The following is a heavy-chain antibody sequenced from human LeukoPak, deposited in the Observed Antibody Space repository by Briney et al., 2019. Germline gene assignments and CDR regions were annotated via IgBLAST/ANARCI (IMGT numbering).Heavy chain of an antibody. J-gene: IGHJ4*02. CDR2: ISTYNGDT. V-gene: IGHV1-18*01. Sequence: ASVKVSCKASGYTFTSYGVSWVRQAPGQGLEWMGWISTYNGDTDYAQKLQGRLTMTTYTSTSTAYMELRSLRFDDTAVYYCARDPGQYYDILTGYYAPYYFDNWGQGTLVTVSS. D-gene: IGHD3-9*01. CDR1: GYTFTSYG. CDR3: ARDPGQYYDILTGYYAPYYFDN.